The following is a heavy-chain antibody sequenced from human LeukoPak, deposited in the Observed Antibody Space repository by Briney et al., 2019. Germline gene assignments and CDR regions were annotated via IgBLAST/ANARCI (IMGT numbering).Heavy chain of an antibody. J-gene: IGHJ4*02. V-gene: IGHV4-39*01. Sequence: SETLSLTCTVSGGSISSSSYYWGWIRQPPGKGLEWIGSIYYSGSTYYNPSLKSRVTISVDTSKNQFSLKLSPVTAANTAVYYCATTASHFDYWGQGTLVTVSS. CDR3: ATTASHFDY. CDR2: IYYSGST. CDR1: GGSISSSSYY.